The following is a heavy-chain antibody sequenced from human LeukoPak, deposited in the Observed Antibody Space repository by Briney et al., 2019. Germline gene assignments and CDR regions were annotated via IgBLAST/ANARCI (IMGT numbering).Heavy chain of an antibody. CDR3: ARAGLVYYYDTSGYFSDAFDI. V-gene: IGHV3-20*04. CDR1: GFTFDDYG. J-gene: IGHJ3*02. Sequence: PGGSLRLSCAASGFTFDDYGMSWVRQAPGKGLEWVAGINWNGGSTGYADSLKGRITISRDNAKNSLYLQVNSLRAEDTAFYYCARAGLVYYYDTSGYFSDAFDIWGQGTMVTVSS. CDR2: INWNGGST. D-gene: IGHD3-22*01.